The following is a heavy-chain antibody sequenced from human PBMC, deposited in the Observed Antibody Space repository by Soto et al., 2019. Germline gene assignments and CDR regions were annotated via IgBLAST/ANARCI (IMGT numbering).Heavy chain of an antibody. J-gene: IGHJ5*02. CDR3: AREGALKPFSS. CDR1: GFTFSNYN. V-gene: IGHV3-21*01. Sequence: GGSLRLSCVASGFTFSNYNMNWVRQAPGRGLEWVSHISGSSIYIHYADSVRGRFTISRDNAKNSVYLQMDSLRVEDTAVYYCAREGALKPFSSWGQGALVTVSS. CDR2: ISGSSIYI.